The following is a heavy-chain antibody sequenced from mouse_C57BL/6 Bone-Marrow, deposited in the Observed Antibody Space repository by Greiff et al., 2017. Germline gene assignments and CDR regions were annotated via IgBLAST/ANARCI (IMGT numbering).Heavy chain of an antibody. J-gene: IGHJ1*03. CDR1: GYAFSSYW. D-gene: IGHD3-1*01. Sequence: VQLQASGAELVKPGASVKISCKASGYAFSSYWMNWVKQRPGKGLEWIGQIYPGDGDTNYNGKFKGKATLTADKSSSTAYMQLSSLTSEDSAVYFCARGLPTRYFDVWGTGTTVTVSS. CDR2: IYPGDGDT. V-gene: IGHV1-80*01. CDR3: ARGLPTRYFDV.